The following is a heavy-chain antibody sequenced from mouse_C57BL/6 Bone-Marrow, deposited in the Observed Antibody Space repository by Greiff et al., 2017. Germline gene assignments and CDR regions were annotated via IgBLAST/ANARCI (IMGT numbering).Heavy chain of an antibody. J-gene: IGHJ1*03. CDR2: INPSSGST. D-gene: IGHD2-5*01. CDR3: GREGYSNYNWYFDV. CDR1: GYTFTSYW. V-gene: IGHV1-7*01. Sequence: QVQLQQSGAELAKPGDSVKLSCKASGYTFTSYWMTWVKQRPGQGLEWIGYINPSSGSTKYNQKFKDKATLSADKSSRTPYLQLSSLSSQASAVLYWGREGYSNYNWYFDVWGTGTTVTVSS.